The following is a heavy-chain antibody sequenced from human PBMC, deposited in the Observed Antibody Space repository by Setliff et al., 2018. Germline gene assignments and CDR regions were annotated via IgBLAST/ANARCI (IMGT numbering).Heavy chain of an antibody. CDR2: ISPGRSI. Sequence: SETLSLTCTVSDVSISGYYWSWIRQPPGKGLEWIGSISPGRSINYNPSLRSRVTISGDTSKNQISLNLSSGTAADTAVYYCARHPSSGSYYGGSIFYFDDWGPGILVTVS. CDR3: ARHPSSGSYYGGSIFYFDD. J-gene: IGHJ4*02. D-gene: IGHD1-26*01. CDR1: DVSISGYY. V-gene: IGHV4-59*08.